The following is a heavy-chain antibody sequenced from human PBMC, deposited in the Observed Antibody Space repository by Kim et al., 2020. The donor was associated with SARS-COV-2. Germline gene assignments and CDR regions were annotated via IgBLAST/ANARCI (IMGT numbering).Heavy chain of an antibody. CDR3: ARDLMNNWNYYYYGMDV. J-gene: IGHJ6*02. D-gene: IGHD1-20*01. V-gene: IGHV4-59*01. Sequence: NPPLKSRVTISVDTSKNQFSLKLSSVTAADTAVYYCARDLMNNWNYYYYGMDVWGQGTTVTVSS.